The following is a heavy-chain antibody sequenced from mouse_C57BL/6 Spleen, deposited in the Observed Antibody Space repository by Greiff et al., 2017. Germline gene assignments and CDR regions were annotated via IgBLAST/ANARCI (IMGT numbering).Heavy chain of an antibody. J-gene: IGHJ1*03. D-gene: IGHD1-1*01. Sequence: QVQLKQSGAELVRPGASVKLSCKASGYTFTDYYINWVKQRPGQGLEWIARIYPGSGNTYYNEKFKGKATLTAEKSSSTAYMQLSSLTSEDSAVYFCARSAVVPYWYFDVWGTGTTVTVSS. V-gene: IGHV1-76*01. CDR2: IYPGSGNT. CDR3: ARSAVVPYWYFDV. CDR1: GYTFTDYY.